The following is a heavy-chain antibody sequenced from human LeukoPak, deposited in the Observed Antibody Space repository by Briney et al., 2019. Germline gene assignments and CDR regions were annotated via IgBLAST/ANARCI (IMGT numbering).Heavy chain of an antibody. J-gene: IGHJ5*01. Sequence: LETLSLTCTVPGGSISSSNSYWGWIRQPPGKGLEWIGGVYNSGGTSYNPSLKSRVIISKDTSKDQVSLRLSSVTVADTAVYYCARHRVVGTTRGRGFDSWGQGTLVIVSS. V-gene: IGHV4-39*01. CDR2: VYNSGGT. CDR3: ARHRVVGTTRGRGFDS. CDR1: GGSISSSNSY. D-gene: IGHD1-26*01.